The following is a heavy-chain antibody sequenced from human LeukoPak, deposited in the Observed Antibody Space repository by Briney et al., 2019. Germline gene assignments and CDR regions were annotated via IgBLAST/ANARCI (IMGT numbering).Heavy chain of an antibody. V-gene: IGHV4-34*01. CDR3: ARGLVYYSGSGSPAVDYYYYGTDV. CDR1: GGSFSAYY. J-gene: IGHJ6*02. D-gene: IGHD3-10*01. Sequence: ASETLSLTCAVYGGSFSAYYWTWIRQPPGKGLEWIGDINHSGTTNYNPSLKSRVTISVDTSKNQFSLTVSSVTAADTAVYYCARGLVYYSGSGSPAVDYYYYGTDVWGQGTTVTVSS. CDR2: INHSGTT.